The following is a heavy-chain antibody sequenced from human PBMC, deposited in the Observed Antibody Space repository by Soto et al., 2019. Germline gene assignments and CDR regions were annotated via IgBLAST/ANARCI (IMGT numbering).Heavy chain of an antibody. CDR2: IYYSGST. CDR3: ARRMTIFGVVISYYFDY. D-gene: IGHD3-3*01. Sequence: SETLSLTCTVSGGSISSSSYYWGWIRQPPGKGLEWIGSIYYSGSTYYNPSLKSRVTISVDTSKNQFSLKLSSVTAADTAVYYCARRMTIFGVVISYYFDYWGQGTLVTVSS. V-gene: IGHV4-39*01. CDR1: GGSISSSSYY. J-gene: IGHJ4*02.